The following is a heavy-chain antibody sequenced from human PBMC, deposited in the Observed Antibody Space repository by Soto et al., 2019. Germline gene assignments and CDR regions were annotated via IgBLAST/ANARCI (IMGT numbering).Heavy chain of an antibody. CDR2: IWYDGSNK. J-gene: IGHJ4*02. CDR3: ARDFHYFDSIAD. CDR1: GFTFSSYG. Sequence: GGSLRLSCAASGFTFSSYGMHWVRQAPGKGLEWVAVIWYDGSNKYYADSVKGRFTISRDNSKNTLYLQMNSLRAEDTAVYYCARDFHYFDSIADWGQGTLVTVSS. V-gene: IGHV3-33*01. D-gene: IGHD3-9*01.